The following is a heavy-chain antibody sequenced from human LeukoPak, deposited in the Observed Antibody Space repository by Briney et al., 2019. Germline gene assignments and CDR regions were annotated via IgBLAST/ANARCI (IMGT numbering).Heavy chain of an antibody. CDR3: AKATYSGSFPYLDY. CDR2: LNSNGGGT. J-gene: IGHJ4*02. Sequence: PGGSLRLSCAASGFTFSSYAMHWVRQAPGKGPEWVSSLNSNGGGTYYSDSVKGRFTISRDNSKNTLHLQMHSLRADDTALYYCAKATYSGSFPYLDYWGRGTLVTVSS. V-gene: IGHV3-23*01. CDR1: GFTFSSYA. D-gene: IGHD1-26*01.